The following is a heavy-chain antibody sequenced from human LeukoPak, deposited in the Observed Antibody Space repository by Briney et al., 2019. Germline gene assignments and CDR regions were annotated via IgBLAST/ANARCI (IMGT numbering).Heavy chain of an antibody. Sequence: GGSLRLSCAASGFTFSDYYMSWIRQAPGKGLEWVSYISSSGSTIYYADSVKGRFTISRDNAKNSLYLQMHSLRAEDTAVYYCARSGYSSRWAFDYWGRGTLVTVSS. CDR2: ISSSGSTI. V-gene: IGHV3-11*01. CDR1: GFTFSDYY. CDR3: ARSGYSSRWAFDY. D-gene: IGHD6-13*01. J-gene: IGHJ4*02.